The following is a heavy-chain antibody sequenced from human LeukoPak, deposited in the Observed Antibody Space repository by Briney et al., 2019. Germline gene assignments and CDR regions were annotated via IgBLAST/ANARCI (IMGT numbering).Heavy chain of an antibody. CDR3: VRRNYVSGRIDP. CDR1: GGSISSSDYL. CDR2: FYYNGVT. J-gene: IGHJ5*02. V-gene: IGHV4-39*01. D-gene: IGHD3-16*01. Sequence: SETLSLTCTVSGGSISSSDYLWAWVRQPPGKGLEWIGDFYYNGVTSYDPSLRSRVTISVDTSKNQFSLNLTSVTAADTAVYHCVRRNYVSGRIDPWGQGTLVTVSS.